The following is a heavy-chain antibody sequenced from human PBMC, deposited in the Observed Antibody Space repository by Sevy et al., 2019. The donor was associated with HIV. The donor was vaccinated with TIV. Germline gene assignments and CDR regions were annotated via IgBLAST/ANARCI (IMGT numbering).Heavy chain of an antibody. CDR1: GFTFCNAW. CDR2: IKSKTDGGTT. V-gene: IGHV3-15*01. Sequence: GGSLRLSCAASGFTFCNAWMSWVRQAPGKGLEWVGRIKSKTDGGTTDYAAPVKGRFTISRDDSKNTLYLQMNSLKTEDTAVYYCTTDLGNYYDTQDAFDIWGQGTMVTVSS. D-gene: IGHD3-22*01. CDR3: TTDLGNYYDTQDAFDI. J-gene: IGHJ3*02.